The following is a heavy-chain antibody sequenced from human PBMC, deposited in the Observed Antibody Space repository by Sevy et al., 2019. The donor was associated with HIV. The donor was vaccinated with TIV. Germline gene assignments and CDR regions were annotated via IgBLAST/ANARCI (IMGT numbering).Heavy chain of an antibody. D-gene: IGHD2-8*01. CDR3: AKNTAAVGVGGFDY. J-gene: IGHJ4*02. CDR1: GFTFSYSG. Sequence: GGSLRLSCAASGFTFSYSGMHWVRQAPGKGLEWLTFIQFDGSSQYYADSVKGRFTILRDNSKNTLYLQMNSLRGDDTAVYYCAKNTAAVGVGGFDYCGQGALVTVSS. CDR2: IQFDGSSQ. V-gene: IGHV3-30*02.